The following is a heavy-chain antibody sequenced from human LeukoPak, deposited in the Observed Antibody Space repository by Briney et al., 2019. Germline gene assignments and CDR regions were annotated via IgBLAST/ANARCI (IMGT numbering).Heavy chain of an antibody. D-gene: IGHD3-16*01. CDR2: ISGSGTTT. J-gene: IGHJ4*02. V-gene: IGHV3-23*01. CDR3: ARLRSADY. Sequence: GRSLRLSCTASGFNFRSYGMSWIRQAPGKGLEWVSTISGSGTTTYYAESVKGRFTISRDNSENMVFLQMNSLRVEDTAVYYCARLRSADYWGRGTLVTVSS. CDR1: GFNFRSYG.